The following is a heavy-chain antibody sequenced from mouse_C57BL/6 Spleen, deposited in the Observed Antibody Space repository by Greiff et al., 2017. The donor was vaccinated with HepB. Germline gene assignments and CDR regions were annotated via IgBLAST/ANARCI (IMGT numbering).Heavy chain of an antibody. J-gene: IGHJ3*01. CDR1: GYTFTSYW. CDR3: ARGLTAQTEQAWFAY. CDR2: IDPSDSET. Sequence: QVQLQQPGAELVRPGSSVKLSCKASGYTFTSYWMHWVKQRPIQGLEWIGNIDPSDSETHYNQKFKDKATLTVDKSSSTAYMQLSSLTSEYSAVYYCARGLTAQTEQAWFAYWGQGTLVTVSA. V-gene: IGHV1-52*01. D-gene: IGHD3-2*02.